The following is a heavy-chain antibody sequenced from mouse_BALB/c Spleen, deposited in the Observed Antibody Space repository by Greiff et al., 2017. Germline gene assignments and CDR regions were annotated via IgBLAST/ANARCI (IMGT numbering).Heavy chain of an antibody. J-gene: IGHJ4*01. D-gene: IGHD2-10*02. CDR1: GFSLSRYS. Sequence: VKVVESGPGLVAPSQSLSITCTVSGFSLSRYSVHWVRQPPGKGLEWLGMIWGGGSTDYYSALKSRLSISKDNSKSKVFLKMNSMQTDYTAMYYCARDQYGKRDAMDYWGQGTSVTVSS. V-gene: IGHV2-6-4*01. CDR3: ARDQYGKRDAMDY. CDR2: IWGGGST.